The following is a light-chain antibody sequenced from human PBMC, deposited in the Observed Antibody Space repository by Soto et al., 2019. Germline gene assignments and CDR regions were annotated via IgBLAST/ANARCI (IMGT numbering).Light chain of an antibody. V-gene: IGLV2-14*03. CDR3: ISLTRSATLDSVV. CDR2: DVN. Sequence: QSALTQPASVSGSPGQSITISCTGTSSDVGGYNYVSWYQQHPSKAPKLIIYDVNNRPSGVSNRFSGSKSGNTASLTISGLQSEDEADYYCISLTRSATLDSVVFGTGTKVTVL. CDR1: SSDVGGYNY. J-gene: IGLJ1*01.